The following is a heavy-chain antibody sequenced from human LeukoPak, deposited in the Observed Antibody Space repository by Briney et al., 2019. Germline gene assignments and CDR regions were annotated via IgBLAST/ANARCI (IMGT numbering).Heavy chain of an antibody. D-gene: IGHD6-19*01. CDR1: GYTFTSYG. J-gene: IGHJ5*02. CDR3: ARDPGGWGLAVAGTAWFDP. Sequence: GASVKVSCKASGYTFTSYGISWVRQAPGQGLEWMGWISAYNGNTNYAQKLQGRVTMTTDTSTSTAYMELWSLRSDDTAVYYCARDPGGWGLAVAGTAWFDPWGQGTLVTVSS. CDR2: ISAYNGNT. V-gene: IGHV1-18*01.